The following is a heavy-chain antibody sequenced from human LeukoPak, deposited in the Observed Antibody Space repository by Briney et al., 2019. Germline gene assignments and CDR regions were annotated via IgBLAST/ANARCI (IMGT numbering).Heavy chain of an antibody. CDR2: IYYSGST. D-gene: IGHD2/OR15-2a*01. CDR3: ARLLSIADAFDI. CDR1: GGSFSGYY. Sequence: SETLSLTCAVYGGSFSGYYRGWIRQPPGKGLEWIGSIYYSGSTYYNPSLKSRVTISVDTSKIQFSLKLSSVTAADTAIYYCARLLSIADAFDIWGQGTMVTVSS. V-gene: IGHV4-39*01. J-gene: IGHJ3*02.